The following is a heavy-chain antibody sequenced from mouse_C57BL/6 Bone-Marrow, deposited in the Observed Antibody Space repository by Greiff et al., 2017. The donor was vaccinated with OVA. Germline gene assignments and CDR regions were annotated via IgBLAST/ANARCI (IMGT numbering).Heavy chain of an antibody. V-gene: IGHV1-64*01. Sequence: VQLQQPGAELVKPGASVKLSCKASGYTFTSYWMHWVKQRPGQGLEWIGMIHPNSGSTNYNEKFKSKATLTVDKSSSTAYMQLSSLTSEDSAVYYCAREIYYYGSSYGYCDVWGTGTTVTVSS. CDR3: AREIYYYGSSYGYCDV. CDR2: IHPNSGST. J-gene: IGHJ1*03. CDR1: GYTFTSYW. D-gene: IGHD1-1*01.